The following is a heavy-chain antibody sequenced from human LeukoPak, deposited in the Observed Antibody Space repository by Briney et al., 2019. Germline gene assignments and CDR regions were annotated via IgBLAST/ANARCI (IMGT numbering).Heavy chain of an antibody. J-gene: IGHJ6*02. Sequence: GGSLRLSCAASGFTLSSYAMSWVRQAPGKGLEWVSGISGSGGSTYYADSVKGRFTISRDNSKNTLYLQMSSLRAEDTAVYYCAKVGYCSSTSCRYYYYGMDVWGQGTTVTVS. CDR1: GFTLSSYA. V-gene: IGHV3-23*01. CDR2: ISGSGGST. D-gene: IGHD2-2*01. CDR3: AKVGYCSSTSCRYYYYGMDV.